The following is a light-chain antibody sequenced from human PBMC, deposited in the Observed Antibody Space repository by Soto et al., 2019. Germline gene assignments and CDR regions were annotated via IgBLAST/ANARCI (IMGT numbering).Light chain of an antibody. CDR3: QHYGSLVLT. J-gene: IGKJ4*01. V-gene: IGKV3-20*01. CDR1: QSVSSTY. Sequence: EMVLTQSPGTLSLSPGESATRSCRASQSVSSTYLAWYQQKPGQAPRLLIYGASSRATGIPDRFSGSGSGTDFTLTISRLEPEDFAVYYCQHYGSLVLTFGGGTKVEIK. CDR2: GAS.